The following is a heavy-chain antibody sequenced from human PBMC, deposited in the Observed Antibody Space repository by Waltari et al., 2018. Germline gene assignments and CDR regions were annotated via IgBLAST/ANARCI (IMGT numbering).Heavy chain of an antibody. Sequence: EVQLLESGGGLAQPGGSLRLSCAASGFTFSHYAMTWVRQAPGKGLEWVSSISASGSSTYYPDSVQGRFTVSRDKSTDTVYLQMNSLRAEDTAVYYCGKEDSGSYYEYFWGQGTLVTVSS. CDR2: ISASGSST. CDR3: GKEDSGSYYEYF. CDR1: GFTFSHYA. D-gene: IGHD1-26*01. V-gene: IGHV3-23*01. J-gene: IGHJ4*02.